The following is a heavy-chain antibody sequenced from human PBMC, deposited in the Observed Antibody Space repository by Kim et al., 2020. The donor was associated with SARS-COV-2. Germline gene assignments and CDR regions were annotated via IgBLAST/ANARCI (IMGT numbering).Heavy chain of an antibody. V-gene: IGHV5-51*01. D-gene: IGHD6-13*01. CDR3: ARLDRGAAAAGHLRNYYGMDV. CDR1: GYSFTSYW. Sequence: GESLKISRKGSGYSFTSYWIGWVRQMPGKGLEWMGIIYPGDSDTRYSPSFQGQVTISADKSISTAYLQWSSLKASDTAMYYCARLDRGAAAAGHLRNYYGMDVWGQGTTVTVSS. J-gene: IGHJ6*02. CDR2: IYPGDSDT.